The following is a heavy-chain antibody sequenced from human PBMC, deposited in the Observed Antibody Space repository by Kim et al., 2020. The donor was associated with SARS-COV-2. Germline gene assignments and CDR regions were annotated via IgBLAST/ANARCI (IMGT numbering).Heavy chain of an antibody. D-gene: IGHD3-3*01. Sequence: SETLSLTCTVSGGSISSYYWSWIRQPPGKGLEWIGYIYYSGSTNYNPSLKSRVTISVDTSKNQFSLKLSSVTAADTAVYYCARSHDFWSGYYGWYFDLWGRGTLVTVSS. CDR1: GGSISSYY. CDR3: ARSHDFWSGYYGWYFDL. CDR2: IYYSGST. V-gene: IGHV4-59*13. J-gene: IGHJ2*01.